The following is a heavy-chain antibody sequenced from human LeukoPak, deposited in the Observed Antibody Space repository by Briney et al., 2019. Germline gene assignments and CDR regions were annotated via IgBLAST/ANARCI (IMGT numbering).Heavy chain of an antibody. D-gene: IGHD3-3*01. CDR1: GGSFSGYY. Sequence: SETLSLTCAVYGGSFSGYYWSWIRQPPGKGVEWMGQINHSGSTNYNPSLKSRVTISVDTSKNQFSLKLSSVTAADTAVYYCARGGLLRFLEWLPENWGQGTLVTVSS. CDR2: INHSGST. J-gene: IGHJ4*02. CDR3: ARGGLLRFLEWLPEN. V-gene: IGHV4-34*01.